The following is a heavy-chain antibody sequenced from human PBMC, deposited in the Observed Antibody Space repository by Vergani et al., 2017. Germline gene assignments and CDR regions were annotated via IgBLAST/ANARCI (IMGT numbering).Heavy chain of an antibody. D-gene: IGHD1-26*01. CDR1: GGSISSGSYY. CDR2: IDTSGST. Sequence: VQLKESGPGLVKPSQTLSLTCPVPGGSISSGSYYWSWVRQPAGKGLEWIGGIDTSGSTNYNPSLKSRVTLSVDTSKNQFSLKLSAVAAADTAVYYCARVGLDFDYWGQGTLVTVSS. V-gene: IGHV4-61*02. CDR3: ARVGLDFDY. J-gene: IGHJ4*02.